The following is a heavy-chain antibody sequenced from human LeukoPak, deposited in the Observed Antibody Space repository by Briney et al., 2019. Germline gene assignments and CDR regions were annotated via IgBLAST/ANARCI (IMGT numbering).Heavy chain of an antibody. V-gene: IGHV6-1*01. Sequence: SQTLSLTCAISGGSVSSNSATWNWIRQSPSRGLEWLGRTYYRSKWSNDYAVSVKSRITINPDTSKNLFSLQLNSVTPEDTAVYFCASSESGGYLFAYWGQGTLVTVSS. CDR2: TYYRSKWSN. D-gene: IGHD3-22*01. J-gene: IGHJ4*02. CDR1: GGSVSSNSAT. CDR3: ASSESGGYLFAY.